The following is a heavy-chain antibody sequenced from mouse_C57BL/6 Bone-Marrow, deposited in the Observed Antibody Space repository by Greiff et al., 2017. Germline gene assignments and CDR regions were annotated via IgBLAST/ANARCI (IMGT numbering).Heavy chain of an antibody. CDR2: INPNNGGT. Sequence: VQLQQSGPELVKPGASVKIPCKASGYTFTDYNMDWVKQSHGKSLEWIGDINPNNGGTIYNQKFKGKATLTVDKCSSTAYMELRSLTYEDTAVYYCARSDGYSFAYWGQGTLVTVSA. CDR3: ARSDGYSFAY. D-gene: IGHD2-3*01. V-gene: IGHV1-18*01. CDR1: GYTFTDYN. J-gene: IGHJ3*01.